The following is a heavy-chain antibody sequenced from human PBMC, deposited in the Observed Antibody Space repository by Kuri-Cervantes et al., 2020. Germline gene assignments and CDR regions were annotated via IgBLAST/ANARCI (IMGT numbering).Heavy chain of an antibody. D-gene: IGHD4-17*01. J-gene: IGHJ4*02. CDR1: GGTFSSYA. V-gene: IGHV1-69*13. CDR2: IIPIFGTA. Sequence: SVKVSCKASGGTFSSYAISWVRQAPGQGLEWMGGIIPIFGTANYAQKFQGRVTITADESTSTAYMELSSLRSDDTAVYYCARGKSTVTYIDYWGQGTLVTVSS. CDR3: ARGKSTVTYIDY.